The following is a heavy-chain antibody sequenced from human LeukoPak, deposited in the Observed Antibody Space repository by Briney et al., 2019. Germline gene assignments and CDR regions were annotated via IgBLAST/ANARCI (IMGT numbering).Heavy chain of an antibody. Sequence: GASVKVSCKASGYTFTSYGISWVRQAPGQGLEWMGWISAYNGNTNYAQKLQGRVTMTTDTSTSTAYMELRSLRSDDTAVYYCARDLVVVGARPEHYYYYYGMDVWGQGTTVTVSS. V-gene: IGHV1-18*01. CDR3: ARDLVVVGARPEHYYYYYGMDV. J-gene: IGHJ6*02. D-gene: IGHD1-26*01. CDR1: GYTFTSYG. CDR2: ISAYNGNT.